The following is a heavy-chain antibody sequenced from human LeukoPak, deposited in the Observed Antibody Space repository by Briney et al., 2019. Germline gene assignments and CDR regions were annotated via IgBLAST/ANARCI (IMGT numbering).Heavy chain of an antibody. V-gene: IGHV3-53*01. D-gene: IGHD1-26*01. CDR2: IYSGGST. J-gene: IGHJ4*02. CDR3: ARDRPIVGATTADY. Sequence: GGSLRLSCAASGFTVSSNYMSWVRQAPGKGLEWVSVIYSGGSTYYADSVKGRFTISRDNAKNSLYLQMNSLRAEDTAVYYCARDRPIVGATTADYWGQGTLVTVSS. CDR1: GFTVSSNY.